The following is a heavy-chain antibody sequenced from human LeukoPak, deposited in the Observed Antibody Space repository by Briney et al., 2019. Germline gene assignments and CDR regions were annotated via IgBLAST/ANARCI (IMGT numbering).Heavy chain of an antibody. J-gene: IGHJ4*02. CDR3: AKDRGGSSWYDY. V-gene: IGHV3-23*01. D-gene: IGHD6-13*01. Sequence: GGSLRLSCAASGFTFSSYAMSSVRQTPGKGLEWVSAISGSGGSTYYADSVKGRFTISRDNPKNTLYLQINSLRAEDTAVYYCAKDRGGSSWYDYWGQGTLVTVSS. CDR1: GFTFSSYA. CDR2: ISGSGGST.